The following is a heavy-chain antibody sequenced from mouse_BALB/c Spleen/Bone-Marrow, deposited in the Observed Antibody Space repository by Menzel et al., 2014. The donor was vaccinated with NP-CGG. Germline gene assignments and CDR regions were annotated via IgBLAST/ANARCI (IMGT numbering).Heavy chain of an antibody. Sequence: VKLVESGAELARPGASVKMSCKVSGYTFTYYTMYWVKQRPGQGLEWIGYINPNSDYTNYNQKFKDKATLTADKSSSTAYMQLSSLTSEDSAVYYCAREVYGSWFAYWGQGTLVTVSA. CDR1: GYTFTYYT. V-gene: IGHV1-4*01. D-gene: IGHD2-2*01. CDR3: AREVYGSWFAY. J-gene: IGHJ3*01. CDR2: INPNSDYT.